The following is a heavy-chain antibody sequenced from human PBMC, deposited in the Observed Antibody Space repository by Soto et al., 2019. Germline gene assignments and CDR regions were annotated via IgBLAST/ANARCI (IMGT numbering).Heavy chain of an antibody. V-gene: IGHV3-23*04. J-gene: IGHJ4*02. Sequence: VQLVESGGGVVQPGRSLRLSCAASGFTFSSYGMHWVRQAPGKGLEWVAVISGSGGSTYYADSVKGRFTISRDNSKNTLYLQMNSLRAEDTAVYYCAKAPYSSSLGYFDYWGQGTLVTVSS. CDR2: ISGSGGST. CDR3: AKAPYSSSLGYFDY. D-gene: IGHD6-6*01. CDR1: GFTFSSYG.